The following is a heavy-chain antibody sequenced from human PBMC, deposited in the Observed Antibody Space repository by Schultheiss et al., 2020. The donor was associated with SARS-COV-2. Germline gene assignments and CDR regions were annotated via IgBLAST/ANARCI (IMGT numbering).Heavy chain of an antibody. Sequence: GGSLRLSCAASGFTFSNYAMSWVRQAPGKGLEWVSVIYSGGSTYYADSVKGRFTISRDNSKNTLYLQMNSLRAEDTAVYYCASSTVTTSYYYYGMDVWGQGTTVTAP. CDR2: IYSGGST. V-gene: IGHV3-66*01. CDR1: GFTFSNYA. J-gene: IGHJ6*02. D-gene: IGHD4-11*01. CDR3: ASSTVTTSYYYYGMDV.